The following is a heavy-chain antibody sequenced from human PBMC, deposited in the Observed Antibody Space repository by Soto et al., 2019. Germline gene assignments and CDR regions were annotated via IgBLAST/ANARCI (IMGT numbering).Heavy chain of an antibody. J-gene: IGHJ4*02. CDR1: GFTFSDYA. CDR3: AREILHPYCSRDCYPYFDY. Sequence: GGSMRLSCAASGFTFSDYAMHWVRQDPGKGLEWVTVISFDGKNRYYADSVKGRFTISRDDSKNTLYLQMNSLRTEDTAVYYCAREILHPYCSRDCYPYFDYWRQGALVTVSS. D-gene: IGHD2-21*02. V-gene: IGHV3-30*04. CDR2: ISFDGKNR.